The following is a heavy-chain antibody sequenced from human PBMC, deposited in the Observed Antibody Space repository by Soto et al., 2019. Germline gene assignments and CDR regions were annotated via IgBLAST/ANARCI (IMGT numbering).Heavy chain of an antibody. CDR1: GGTFSSYA. J-gene: IGHJ5*02. CDR3: ARGHPYSSSWYGSVNNYNWFDP. V-gene: IGHV1-69*13. CDR2: IIPIFGTA. D-gene: IGHD6-13*01. Sequence: SVKVSCKASGGTFSSYAISWVRQAPGQGLEWMGGIIPIFGTANYAQKFQGRVTITADESTSTAYMELSSLRSEDTAVYYCARGHPYSSSWYGSVNNYNWFDPWGQGTLVTVSS.